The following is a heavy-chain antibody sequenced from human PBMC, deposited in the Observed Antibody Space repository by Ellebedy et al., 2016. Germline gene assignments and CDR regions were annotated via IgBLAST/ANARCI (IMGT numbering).Heavy chain of an antibody. J-gene: IGHJ3*02. Sequence: GGSLRLSXAASGFTLSVYGMNWVRQAPGKGLEWVSYISPRTTMRFYADSVKGRFSISRDNAKNSLYLQMNSLRAEDTAVYYCARGRSHAFDIWGQGTMVTVSS. CDR1: GFTLSVYG. V-gene: IGHV3-48*04. CDR2: ISPRTTMR. CDR3: ARGRSHAFDI.